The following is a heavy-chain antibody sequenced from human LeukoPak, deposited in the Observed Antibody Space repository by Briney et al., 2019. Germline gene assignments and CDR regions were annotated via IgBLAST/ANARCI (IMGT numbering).Heavy chain of an antibody. D-gene: IGHD2-15*01. CDR1: GYSINNYW. CDR2: IYPADSDV. Sequence: GESLKISCKGSGYSINNYWIGWVRQMPGKGLEWMGIIYPADSDVRYSPSFQGQVTISADKSISTAYLQWSSLKASDTAMYYCARQEYCSGGSCYTWFDPWGQGTLVTVSS. J-gene: IGHJ5*02. V-gene: IGHV5-51*01. CDR3: ARQEYCSGGSCYTWFDP.